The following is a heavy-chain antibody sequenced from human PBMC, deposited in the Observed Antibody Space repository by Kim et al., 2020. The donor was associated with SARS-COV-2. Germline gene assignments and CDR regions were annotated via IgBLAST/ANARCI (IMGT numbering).Heavy chain of an antibody. CDR2: INAGNGNT. CDR3: ARGTGYSSSWYGGSPFDY. Sequence: ASVKVSCKASGYTFTSYAMHWVRQAPGQRLEWMGWINAGNGNTKYSQKFQGRVTITRDTSASTAYMELSSLRSEDTAVYYCARGTGYSSSWYGGSPFDYWGQGTLVTVSS. V-gene: IGHV1-3*01. CDR1: GYTFTSYA. J-gene: IGHJ4*02. D-gene: IGHD6-13*01.